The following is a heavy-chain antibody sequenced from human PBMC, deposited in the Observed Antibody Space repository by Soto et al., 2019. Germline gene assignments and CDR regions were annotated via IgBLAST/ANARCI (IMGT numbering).Heavy chain of an antibody. J-gene: IGHJ4*02. D-gene: IGHD1-26*01. CDR3: TRSGGSYSFGY. CDR2: IRSKTHSYET. V-gene: IGHV3-73*02. CDR1: GFTLSGSA. Sequence: EVQLVESGGGLVQPGESLKLSCAASGFTLSGSAVHWVRQASGKGLEWVGRIRSKTHSYETEYIASVKGRFTMSRDDSNNTAYLQMNGLKTDDTAVYYCTRSGGSYSFGYWGQGTLVTVSS.